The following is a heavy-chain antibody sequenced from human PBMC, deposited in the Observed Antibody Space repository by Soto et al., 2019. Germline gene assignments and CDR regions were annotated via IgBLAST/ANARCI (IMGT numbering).Heavy chain of an antibody. CDR2: IYHSGST. D-gene: IGHD2-15*01. V-gene: IGHV4-4*02. Sequence: QVQLQESGPGLVKPSGTLSLTCAVSGGSISSSNWWSWVRQPPGKGLEWIGEIYHSGSTNYNPSLKSRVTISVDKSKNHFSLKLSSVTPGDTAVYYCWVWVVPAALYFVYWGQGTLVTVSS. CDR3: WVWVVPAALYFVY. CDR1: GGSISSSNW. J-gene: IGHJ4*02.